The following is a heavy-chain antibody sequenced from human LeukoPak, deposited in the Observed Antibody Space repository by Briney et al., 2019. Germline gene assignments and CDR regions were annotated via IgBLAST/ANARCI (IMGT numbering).Heavy chain of an antibody. D-gene: IGHD5-18*01. CDR2: IDPNSGGT. CDR1: GYTFTDYY. V-gene: IGHV1-2*02. Sequence: GASVKVSCKTSGYTFTDYYIHWVRQAPGQGLEWMGWIDPNSGGTNYAQKFQGRVTMTRDTSISTAYMELSSLRSEDTAVYYCARGRLADYSYGHDPFDYWGQGTLVTVSS. J-gene: IGHJ4*02. CDR3: ARGRLADYSYGHDPFDY.